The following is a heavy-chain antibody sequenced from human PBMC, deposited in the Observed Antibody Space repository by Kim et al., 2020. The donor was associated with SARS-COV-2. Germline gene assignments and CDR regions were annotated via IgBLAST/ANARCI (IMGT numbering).Heavy chain of an antibody. J-gene: IGHJ4*02. CDR3: ARNSDSGFDY. V-gene: IGHV1-46*01. CDR2: INPSGGST. D-gene: IGHD3-10*01. Sequence: ASVKVSCKAFGYTFTNYYIHCVRQAPGQGLEWMGMINPSGGSTSYAQRLQGRVTMTRDTSTSTVYMEVSSLRSEDTGVYYCARNSDSGFDYWGQGTLVTV. CDR1: GYTFTNYY.